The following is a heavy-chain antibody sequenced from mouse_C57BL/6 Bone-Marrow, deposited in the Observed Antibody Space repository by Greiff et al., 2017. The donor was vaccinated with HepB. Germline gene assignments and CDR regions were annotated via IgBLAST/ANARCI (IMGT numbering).Heavy chain of an antibody. V-gene: IGHV1-81*01. CDR1: GYTFTSYG. CDR2: IYPRSGNT. CDR3: ARRRGLYYGVEGGYFDV. Sequence: QVTLKESGAELARPGASVKLSCKASGYTFTSYGISWVKQRTGQGLEWIGEIYPRSGNTYYNEKFKGKATLTADKSSSTAYMELRSLTSEDSAVYFCARRRGLYYGVEGGYFDVWGTGTTVTVSS. D-gene: IGHD1-1*01. J-gene: IGHJ1*03.